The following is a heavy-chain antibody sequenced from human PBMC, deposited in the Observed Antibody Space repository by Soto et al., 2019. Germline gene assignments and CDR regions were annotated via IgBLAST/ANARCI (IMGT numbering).Heavy chain of an antibody. D-gene: IGHD1-26*01. V-gene: IGHV3-21*01. CDR1: GFTFSSYS. Sequence: EVQLVESGGGLVKPGGSLRLSCAASGFTFSSYSMNWVRQAPGKGLEWVSSISSSSSYIYYADSVKGRFTISRDNAKNSLYLQMNSGGAGDTAVYYGARAPYTRGWELQRSWGQGTLVTVSS. J-gene: IGHJ5*02. CDR3: ARAPYTRGWELQRS. CDR2: ISSSSSYI.